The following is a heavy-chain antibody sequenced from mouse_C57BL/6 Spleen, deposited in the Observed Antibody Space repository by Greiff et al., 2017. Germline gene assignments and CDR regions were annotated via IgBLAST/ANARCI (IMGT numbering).Heavy chain of an antibody. D-gene: IGHD1-1*01. CDR3: ARGYYGSSPGWYFDV. Sequence: VQLQQSGAELVKPGASVKMSCKASGYTFTTYPIEWMKQNPGKSLEWIGNFHPDNDDTKYNEKFKGKATLTVEKSSSTVYLELSRLTSGDSAVYYCARGYYGSSPGWYFDVWGTGTTVTVSS. CDR1: GYTFTTYP. CDR2: FHPDNDDT. V-gene: IGHV1-47*01. J-gene: IGHJ1*03.